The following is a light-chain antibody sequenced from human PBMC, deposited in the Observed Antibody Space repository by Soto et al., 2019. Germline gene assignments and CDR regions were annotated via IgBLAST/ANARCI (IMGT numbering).Light chain of an antibody. Sequence: DIQMTQSPSTLSSSVGDRVTITCRASQSISNWLAWYQQKPGKAPKLLIYKASRLQSGVPSRFSGSGSGTEFTLTISSLQPEDFATYYRQQYSSVPYTFGQGTKLEIK. V-gene: IGKV1-5*03. CDR2: KAS. CDR1: QSISNW. J-gene: IGKJ2*01. CDR3: QQYSSVPYT.